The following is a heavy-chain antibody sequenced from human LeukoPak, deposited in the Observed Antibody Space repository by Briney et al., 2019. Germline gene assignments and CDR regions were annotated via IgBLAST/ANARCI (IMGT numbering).Heavy chain of an antibody. CDR2: INPNSGGT. V-gene: IGHV1-2*02. D-gene: IGHD2-15*01. J-gene: IGHJ3*02. CDR1: GYTFTGYY. Sequence: GASVKVSCKASGYTFTGYYMHWVRQAPGQGLEWMGWINPNSGGTNYAQKFQGRVTMTRDTSISTAYMELSRLRSDDTAVYYCARAVSELVVVAATDAFDIWGQGTMVTVSS. CDR3: ARAVSELVVVAATDAFDI.